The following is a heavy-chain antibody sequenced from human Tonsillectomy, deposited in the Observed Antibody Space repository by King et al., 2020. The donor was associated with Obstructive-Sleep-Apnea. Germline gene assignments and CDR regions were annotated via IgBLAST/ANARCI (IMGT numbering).Heavy chain of an antibody. CDR1: GGSISNYY. Sequence: VQLQESGPGLVKPSETLSLTCTVSGGSISNYYWSWIRQPPGKGLEWIGYMYYIGNTNFNPSLKSRVTISADTSKIQFSLRLSSVTAADTAVYYCARHRGVEDYGGYGDYFDYWGQGTRVTVSS. D-gene: IGHD5-12*01. CDR3: ARHRGVEDYGGYGDYFDY. CDR2: MYYIGNT. V-gene: IGHV4-59*08. J-gene: IGHJ4*02.